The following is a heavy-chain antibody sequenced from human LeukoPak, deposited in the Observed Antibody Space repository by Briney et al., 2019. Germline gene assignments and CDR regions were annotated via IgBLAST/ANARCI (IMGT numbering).Heavy chain of an antibody. CDR3: VRKGGFTSTWIDYWRHGTSWIDY. CDR1: GFNFNSYW. CDR2: IKEDGSEK. D-gene: IGHD1-14*01. J-gene: IGHJ4*02. Sequence: PGGSLRLSCAASGFNFNSYWMSWVRQAPGKGLEWVANIKEDGSEKYYVDSVKGRFTISRDNAKNSLYLQMNSLTAEDTAVYYCVRKGGFTSTWIDYWRHGTSWIDYWGQGTLVTVSS. V-gene: IGHV3-7*01.